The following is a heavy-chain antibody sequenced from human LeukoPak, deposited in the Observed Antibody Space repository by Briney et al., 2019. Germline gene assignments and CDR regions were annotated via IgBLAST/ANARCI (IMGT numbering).Heavy chain of an antibody. CDR2: INHSGST. V-gene: IGHV4-34*01. CDR1: GGFFSGYY. D-gene: IGHD2-2*02. Sequence: SETLSLTCAVYGGFFSGYYWSWIRQPPGKGLEWIGEINHSGSTNYNPSLKSRVTISVDTSKNQFSLKLSSVTAADTAVYYCARGIYCSSTSCYNVLDYWGQGTLVTVSS. J-gene: IGHJ4*02. CDR3: ARGIYCSSTSCYNVLDY.